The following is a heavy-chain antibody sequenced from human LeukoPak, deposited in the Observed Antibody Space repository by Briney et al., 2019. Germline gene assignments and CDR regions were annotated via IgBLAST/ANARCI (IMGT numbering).Heavy chain of an antibody. CDR2: IYPRDGST. CDR3: ARDQEGFDY. V-gene: IGHV1-46*01. Sequence: ASVKVSCKASGYTFTSNYIHWVRQAPGQGLEWMGMIYPRDGSTSYAQKFQGKVTVTRDTSTSTVHMELSGLRSEDTAVYYCARDQEGFDYWGQGTLVTVPS. J-gene: IGHJ4*02. CDR1: GYTFTSNY.